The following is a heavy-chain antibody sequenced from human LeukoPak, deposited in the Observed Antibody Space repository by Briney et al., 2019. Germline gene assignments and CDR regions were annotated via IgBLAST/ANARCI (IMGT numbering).Heavy chain of an antibody. J-gene: IGHJ4*02. CDR1: GYTFTGYY. CDR2: INPNSGGT. CDR3: ARSLRALSGYQLY. V-gene: IGHV1-2*02. D-gene: IGHD3-22*01. Sequence: GASVTVSCKASGYTFTGYYMHWVRQAPGQGLEWMGWINPNSGGTSYAQKFQGRVTMTRDTSNSTAYMELSRLRSDDTAVYYCARSLRALSGYQLYWGQGTLVTVSS.